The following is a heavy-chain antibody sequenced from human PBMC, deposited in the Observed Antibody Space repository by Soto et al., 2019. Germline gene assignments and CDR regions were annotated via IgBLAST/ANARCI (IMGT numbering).Heavy chain of an antibody. Sequence: QITLKESGPTLVKPTQTLTLTCTFSGFSLSTSGVGVGWIRQPPGKALEWLALIYWDDDKRYNPSLKSRLTITKDTAKNEGHLTRTKMEAEDTARDSCARRACSMTSGAARGYFAVWGGG. V-gene: IGHV2-5*02. J-gene: IGHJ2*01. CDR2: IYWDDDK. CDR3: ARRACSMTSGAARGYFAV. D-gene: IGHD3-22*01. CDR1: GFSLSTSGVG.